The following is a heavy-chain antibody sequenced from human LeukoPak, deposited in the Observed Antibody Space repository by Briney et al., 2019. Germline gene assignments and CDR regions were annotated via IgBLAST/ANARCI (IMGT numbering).Heavy chain of an antibody. CDR2: IYTSGST. V-gene: IGHV4-4*07. CDR3: AGDAYYYDSSGYYLSDY. CDR1: GGSISSFY. J-gene: IGHJ4*02. Sequence: SETLSLTCTVSGGSISSFYWSWIRQPAGKGLEWIGRIYTSGSTYYNPSLKSRVTMSVDTSKNQFSLRLSSVTAADTAVYYCAGDAYYYDSSGYYLSDYWGQGTLVTVSS. D-gene: IGHD3-22*01.